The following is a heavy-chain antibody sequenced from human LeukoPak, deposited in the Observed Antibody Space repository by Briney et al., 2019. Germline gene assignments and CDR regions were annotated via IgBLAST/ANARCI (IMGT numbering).Heavy chain of an antibody. D-gene: IGHD5-18*01. CDR1: GGSISSYY. CDR3: AREGDMATASDAFDI. J-gene: IGHJ3*02. CDR2: IYYSGST. V-gene: IGHV4-59*01. Sequence: SETLSLTCTVSGGSISSYYWSWIRQPPGKGLEWIGYIYYSGSTNYNPPLKSRVTISVDTSKNQFSLELTSVTAADTAVYYCAREGDMATASDAFDIWGQGTMVTVSS.